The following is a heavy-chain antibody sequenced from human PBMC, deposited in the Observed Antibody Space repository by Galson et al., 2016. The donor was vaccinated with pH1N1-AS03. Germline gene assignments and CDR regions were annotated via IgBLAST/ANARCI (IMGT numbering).Heavy chain of an antibody. V-gene: IGHV3-74*01. CDR2: INEDGSTT. CDR1: GFTFTSSW. D-gene: IGHD1-26*01. Sequence: SLRLSCAASGFTFTSSWMHWVRQAPGKGLVRVSHINEDGSTTRYADSVKGRFTISRDNAKNTLYLQMNSLRAEDTAVYFCVREQGGSDDYWGQGTLVTVSS. J-gene: IGHJ4*02. CDR3: VREQGGSDDY.